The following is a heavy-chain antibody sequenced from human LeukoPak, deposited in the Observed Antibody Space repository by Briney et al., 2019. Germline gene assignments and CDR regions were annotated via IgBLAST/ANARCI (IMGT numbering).Heavy chain of an antibody. J-gene: IGHJ4*02. CDR3: ARAGSYRFDY. D-gene: IGHD3-16*02. CDR1: GFTFSSYW. CDR2: INTDGSTI. Sequence: GGSLRLSCAASGFTFSSYWMHWIRQAPGKGLEWVSRINTDGSTITYADSVEGRFTISRDNARNTLYLQMNSLRDEDTAVYYCARAGSYRFDYWGQGTLVTVSS. V-gene: IGHV3-74*03.